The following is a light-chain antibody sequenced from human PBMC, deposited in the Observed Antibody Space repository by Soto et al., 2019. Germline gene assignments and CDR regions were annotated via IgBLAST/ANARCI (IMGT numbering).Light chain of an antibody. Sequence: DIQMTQSPTSLSASVGDRVTITCRASQGIRNFVAWYQQKPGKAPKLLIYAASTSQSGVPSRFSGSGSVTDFTLTITCLQPWAVAPYACHKYSSVPVFGPGTKVDIK. CDR1: QGIRNF. V-gene: IGKV1-27*01. J-gene: IGKJ3*01. CDR2: AAS. CDR3: HKYSSVPV.